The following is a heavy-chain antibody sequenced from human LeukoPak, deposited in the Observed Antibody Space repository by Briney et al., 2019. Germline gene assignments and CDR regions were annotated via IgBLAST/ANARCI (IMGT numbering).Heavy chain of an antibody. V-gene: IGHV4-4*07. CDR2: IYTSGST. D-gene: IGHD6-13*01. CDR3: ASSAAGYYYYYMDV. CDR1: GGSISSYY. J-gene: IGHJ6*03. Sequence: SETLSLTCTVSGGSISSYYWSWIRQPAGKGLEWIWRIYTSGSTNYNPSLKSRVTISVDKSKNQFSLKLSSVTAADTAVYYCASSAAGYYYYYMDVWGKGTTVTVSS.